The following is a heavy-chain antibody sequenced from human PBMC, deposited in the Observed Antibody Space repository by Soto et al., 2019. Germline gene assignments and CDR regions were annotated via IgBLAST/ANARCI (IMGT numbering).Heavy chain of an antibody. J-gene: IGHJ4*02. Sequence: EVQLVESGGGLVQPGRSLRLSCAASGFTFDDYAMHWARQAPGKGLEWVSGISWNSGSIGYADSVKGRFTISRDNAKNSLYLQMNSLRAEDGALYYCAKGRGLVLSFYFDYWGQGTLVTVSS. CDR3: AKGRGLVLSFYFDY. D-gene: IGHD6-19*01. V-gene: IGHV3-9*01. CDR2: ISWNSGSI. CDR1: GFTFDDYA.